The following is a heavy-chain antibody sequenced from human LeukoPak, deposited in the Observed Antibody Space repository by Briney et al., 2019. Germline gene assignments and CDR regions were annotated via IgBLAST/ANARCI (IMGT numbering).Heavy chain of an antibody. Sequence: PSETLSLTCTVSGGSTTSSYWSWIRQPPGRGLEWIGYIYYSGSINYNPSLKSRVTISLDTSKNQFSLKLSSVTAADTAVYYCARRGDSGFFYAMDVWGQGTTVTVS. CDR2: IYYSGSI. D-gene: IGHD2-21*01. J-gene: IGHJ6*01. CDR3: ARRGDSGFFYAMDV. V-gene: IGHV4-59*08. CDR1: GGSTTSSY.